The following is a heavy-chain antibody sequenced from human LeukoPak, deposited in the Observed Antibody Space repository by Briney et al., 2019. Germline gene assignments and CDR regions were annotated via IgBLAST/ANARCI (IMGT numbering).Heavy chain of an antibody. CDR3: ARDLVVANYYFDY. CDR1: GFTFSSYA. V-gene: IGHV3-30-3*01. D-gene: IGHD2-15*01. Sequence: GGSLRLSCAASGFTFSSYAMSWVRQAPGKGLEWVAVISHDGSHKYYAESVKGRFTISRDNSKNTLYLQMNSLRAEDTAVYYCARDLVVANYYFDYWGQGTLVTVSS. J-gene: IGHJ4*02. CDR2: ISHDGSHK.